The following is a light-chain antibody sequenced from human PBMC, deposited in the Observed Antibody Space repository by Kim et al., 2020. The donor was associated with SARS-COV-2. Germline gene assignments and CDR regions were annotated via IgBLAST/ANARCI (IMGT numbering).Light chain of an antibody. J-gene: IGLJ2*01. CDR3: QAWDGSTHVV. Sequence: SYELTQPPSVSVSPGQTSSITCSGDELGKKYVSWYQQRPGQSPVLVISQDNKRPSGIPDRFSGSNSGNRATLTISGTQAVDEADYYCQAWDGSTHVVFGGGTQLTVL. CDR1: ELGKKY. V-gene: IGLV3-1*01. CDR2: QDN.